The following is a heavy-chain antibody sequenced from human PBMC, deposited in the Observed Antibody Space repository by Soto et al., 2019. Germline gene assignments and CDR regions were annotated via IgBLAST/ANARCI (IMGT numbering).Heavy chain of an antibody. J-gene: IGHJ4*02. CDR2: ISGSGGST. V-gene: IGHV3-23*01. CDR1: GFTFSRYA. Sequence: EVQLLESGGGLVQPGGSLRLSCAASGFTFSRYAMSWVRQAPGKGLEWVSAISGSGGSTYYADSVKGRFTISRDNSKNPLYLQMNSLRAEDTAVYYCEKVYSYGSNFDYWGQGTLVTVSS. CDR3: EKVYSYGSNFDY. D-gene: IGHD5-18*01.